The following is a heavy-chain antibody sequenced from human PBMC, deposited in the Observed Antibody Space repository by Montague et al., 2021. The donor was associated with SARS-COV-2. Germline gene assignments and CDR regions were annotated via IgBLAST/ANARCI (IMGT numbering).Heavy chain of an antibody. J-gene: IGHJ4*02. CDR3: ARGYDSSGYQC. V-gene: IGHV3-7*05. CDR2: IKQDGSEK. CDR1: GFPFSTFW. D-gene: IGHD3-22*01. Sequence: SRRLSCAASGFPFSTFWMTWFRQVPGKGLEWVANIKQDGSEKYYVDSVKGRFTISRDSAKNSLYLQLDSLRAEDTAVYYCARGYDSSGYQCWGQGTLVTVSS.